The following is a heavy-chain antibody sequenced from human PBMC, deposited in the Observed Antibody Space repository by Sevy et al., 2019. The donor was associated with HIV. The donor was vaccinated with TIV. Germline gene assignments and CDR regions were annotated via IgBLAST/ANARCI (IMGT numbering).Heavy chain of an antibody. CDR2: IYTSGST. J-gene: IGHJ6*02. Sequence: SETLSLTCTVSGDSISSYYWSWIRQPAGKGLEWIGRIYTSGSTNYNPSLKSRVTMSVDTSKNQFSLKLSSVTAADTAVYYCARDVGIAVAGTPGGMDVWGQGTTVTVSS. D-gene: IGHD6-19*01. CDR3: ARDVGIAVAGTPGGMDV. CDR1: GDSISSYY. V-gene: IGHV4-4*07.